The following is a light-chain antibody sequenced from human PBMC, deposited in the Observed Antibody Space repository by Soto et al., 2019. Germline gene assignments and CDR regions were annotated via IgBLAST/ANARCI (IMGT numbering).Light chain of an antibody. Sequence: EIVLTQSPATLSMSPGERATLSCRASQSISNYLAWYQQKLGQAPRLLIYVASNEATGIPARFSGSGSGTDFTLTISSLEPEDFAVYYCQQRSNWPLTFGGETKVEIK. J-gene: IGKJ4*01. V-gene: IGKV3-11*01. CDR2: VAS. CDR1: QSISNY. CDR3: QQRSNWPLT.